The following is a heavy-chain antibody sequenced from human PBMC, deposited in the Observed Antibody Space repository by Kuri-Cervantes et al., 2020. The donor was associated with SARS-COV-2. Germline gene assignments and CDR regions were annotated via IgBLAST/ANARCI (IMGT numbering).Heavy chain of an antibody. V-gene: IGHV4-59*08. CDR1: SGSISRHY. Sequence: SETLSLTCSVSSGSISRHYWSWIRQAPGKGLEWIGFIYYDGRTIYNPSLKSRVTISVDTSKNQFSLKLSSVTAADTAVYYCARHIGTDDFWSGYYIDYWGQGTLVTVSS. CDR3: ARHIGTDDFWSGYYIDY. D-gene: IGHD3-3*01. J-gene: IGHJ4*02. CDR2: IYYDGRT.